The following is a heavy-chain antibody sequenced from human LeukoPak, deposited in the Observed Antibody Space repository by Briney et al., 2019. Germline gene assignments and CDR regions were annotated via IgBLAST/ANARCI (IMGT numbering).Heavy chain of an antibody. CDR2: IIPIFGIA. J-gene: IGHJ6*02. D-gene: IGHD6-19*01. Sequence: GASVKVSCKASGGTFSSYAISWVRQAPGQGLEWMGRIIPIFGIANYAQKFQGRVTITADKSTSTAYMELSSLRSEDTAVYYCARDFSALGIAVAGARGHYYYGMDVWGQGTTVTVSS. V-gene: IGHV1-69*04. CDR1: GGTFSSYA. CDR3: ARDFSALGIAVAGARGHYYYGMDV.